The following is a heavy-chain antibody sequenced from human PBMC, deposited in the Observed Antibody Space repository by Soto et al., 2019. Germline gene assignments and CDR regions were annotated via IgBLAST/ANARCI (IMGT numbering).Heavy chain of an antibody. V-gene: IGHV3-21*01. CDR3: ARDFYATYRYFDL. Sequence: AGGSLRLSCAASGFTFSSYTMNWVRQAPGKGLEWVSSITSSNNYYTYYADSVKGRFTISRDNAKNSLYLQMNSLRAEDTAVYYCARDFYATYRYFDLWGRGTLVTVSS. J-gene: IGHJ2*01. CDR2: ITSSNNYYT. CDR1: GFTFSSYT. D-gene: IGHD2-2*01.